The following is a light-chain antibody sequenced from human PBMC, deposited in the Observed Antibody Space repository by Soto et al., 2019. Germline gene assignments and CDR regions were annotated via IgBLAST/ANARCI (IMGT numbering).Light chain of an antibody. CDR3: QQYGGSPRT. V-gene: IGKV3-11*01. CDR1: QSVNNF. J-gene: IGKJ1*01. CDR2: EAS. Sequence: EIVLTQSPATLSLSPGERATLSCRASQSVNNFLAWYQQRPGQAPRLLMYEASNRATGVPARFSGSGSGTDFTLTITSLAPEDLAVYYCQQYGGSPRTFGQGTKVDI.